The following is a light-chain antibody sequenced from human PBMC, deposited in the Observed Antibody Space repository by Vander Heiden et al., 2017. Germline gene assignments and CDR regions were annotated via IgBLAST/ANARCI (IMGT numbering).Light chain of an antibody. V-gene: IGKV1-9*01. Sequence: DIQLTQSPSFLSASVGDRVTITCRASQGISSYLAWYQQKPGKAPKLLIYAASTLQSGVPSRFSGSGSGTEFTLTISSLQPEDFATYYCQQLNSYPVFGPGTKVGIK. CDR1: QGISSY. CDR3: QQLNSYPV. J-gene: IGKJ3*01. CDR2: AAS.